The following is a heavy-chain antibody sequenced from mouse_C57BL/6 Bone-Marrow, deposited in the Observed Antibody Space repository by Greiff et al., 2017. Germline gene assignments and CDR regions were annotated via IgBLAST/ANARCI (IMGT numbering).Heavy chain of an antibody. CDR2: IYPGDGDT. CDR1: GYAFSSSW. CDR3: ARWDYDYGPFAY. Sequence: VQLVESGPELVKPGASVKISCKASGYAFSSSWMNWVKQRPGKGLEWIGRIYPGDGDTNYNGKFKGKATLTADKSSSTAYRQLSSLTSEDAAVYFCARWDYDYGPFAYWGQGTLVTVSA. V-gene: IGHV1-82*01. J-gene: IGHJ3*01. D-gene: IGHD2-4*01.